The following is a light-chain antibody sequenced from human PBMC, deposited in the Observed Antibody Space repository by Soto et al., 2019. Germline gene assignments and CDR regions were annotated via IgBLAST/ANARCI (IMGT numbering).Light chain of an antibody. CDR2: GAS. CDR1: QSVSSSY. CDR3: QQYGSSPT. Sequence: IVLTQSPGTLSLSPGERATLSCRASQSVSSSYLAWYQQKPGQAPRLLIYGASSRATGIPDRFSGSGSGTDFTLTISRLEPEDFAVYYCQQYGSSPTFCQGTNVDI. J-gene: IGKJ1*01. V-gene: IGKV3-20*01.